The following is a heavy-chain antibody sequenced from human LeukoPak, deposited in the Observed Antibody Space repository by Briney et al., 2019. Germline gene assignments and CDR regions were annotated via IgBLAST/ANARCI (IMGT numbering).Heavy chain of an antibody. D-gene: IGHD6-19*01. J-gene: IGHJ4*02. Sequence: GSLRLSCAASGFTFSSYWMSWVRQAPGKGLEWIGSIYYNGDTYYNPSLKSRVTISVDTSMNHFSLKLSSVTAADTAIYYCARLYTSGWRFDYWGQGTLVTVSS. CDR1: GFTFSSYW. CDR2: IYYNGDT. CDR3: ARLYTSGWRFDY. V-gene: IGHV4-39*02.